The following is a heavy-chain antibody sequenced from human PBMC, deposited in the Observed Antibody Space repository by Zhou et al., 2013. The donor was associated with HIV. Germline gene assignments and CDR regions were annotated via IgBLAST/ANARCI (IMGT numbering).Heavy chain of an antibody. D-gene: IGHD2-21*01. CDR3: ARADGDEGVNTVVALPDY. J-gene: IGHJ4*02. CDR1: GYSFTTYS. V-gene: IGHV1-18*01. CDR2: ISCRHGDT. Sequence: QVQLVQSGPEVKKPGASVEVSCKASGYSFTTYSISWVRQAPGQGLEWMGWISCRHGDTKYAQNFQGRVTMTTDKSTNTVSLELRSLTSDDTAMYYCARADGDEGVNTVVALPDYWGQGTLGLRLL.